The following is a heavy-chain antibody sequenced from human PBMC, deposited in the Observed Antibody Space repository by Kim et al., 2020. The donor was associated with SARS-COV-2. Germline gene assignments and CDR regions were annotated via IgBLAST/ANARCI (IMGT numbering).Heavy chain of an antibody. CDR2: INHSGST. Sequence: SETLSLTCAVYGGSFSGYYWSWIRQPPGKGLEWIGEINHSGSTNYNPSLKSRVTISVDTSKNQFSLKLSSVTAADTAVYYCATKQQLGNNWFDPWGQGTLVTVSS. CDR1: GGSFSGYY. CDR3: ATKQQLGNNWFDP. V-gene: IGHV4-34*01. D-gene: IGHD6-13*01. J-gene: IGHJ5*02.